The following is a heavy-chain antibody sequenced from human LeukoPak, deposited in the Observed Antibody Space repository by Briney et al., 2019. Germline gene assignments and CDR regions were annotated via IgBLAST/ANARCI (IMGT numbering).Heavy chain of an antibody. V-gene: IGHV3-21*01. CDR2: ISSSSSYI. CDR1: GFTFSSYE. CDR3: AGAERYSSNY. Sequence: GGSLRLSCAASGFTFSSYEMNWVRQAPGKGLEWVSSISSSSSYIYYADSVKGRFTISRDNAKNSLYLQMNSPRAEDTAVYYCAGAERYSSNYWGQGTLVTVSS. D-gene: IGHD6-19*01. J-gene: IGHJ4*02.